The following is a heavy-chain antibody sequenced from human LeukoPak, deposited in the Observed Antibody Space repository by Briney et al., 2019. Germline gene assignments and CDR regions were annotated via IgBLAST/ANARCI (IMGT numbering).Heavy chain of an antibody. V-gene: IGHV3-23*01. Sequence: GGSLRLSCAASGFTFSSYAMSWVRQAPGGGLEWVSGISVSGGSTYYADSVKGRFTISRDNSKNTLYLQMNSLRAEDTAIYYCAKDSSNIMGARLDYWGQGTLATVSS. J-gene: IGHJ4*02. D-gene: IGHD1-26*01. CDR1: GFTFSSYA. CDR3: AKDSSNIMGARLDY. CDR2: ISVSGGST.